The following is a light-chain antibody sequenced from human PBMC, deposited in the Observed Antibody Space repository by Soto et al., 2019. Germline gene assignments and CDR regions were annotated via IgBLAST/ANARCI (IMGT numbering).Light chain of an antibody. J-gene: IGKJ2*01. CDR2: GAS. CDR3: QQYRSSPPYP. V-gene: IGKV3-20*01. CDR1: QSVSSRY. Sequence: EIVLTQSPGTLSLSPGERATLSCRASQSVSSRYLAWYQQKPGQAPRLLMYGASSRATGIPDRFSGSGSGTDSALTISRLEPEAFALYYCQQYRSSPPYPFGPGTKLDIK.